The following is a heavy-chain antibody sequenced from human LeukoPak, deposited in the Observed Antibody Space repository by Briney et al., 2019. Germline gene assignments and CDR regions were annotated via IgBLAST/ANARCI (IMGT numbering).Heavy chain of an antibody. V-gene: IGHV3-23*01. CDR1: GFTFDDYG. Sequence: PGGSLRLSCAASGFTFDDYGMSWVRQAPGKGLEWVSAISGSGGSTYYADSVKGRFTISRDNSKNTLYLQMNSLRAEDTAVYYCAKDLGYFDWLPALFDYWGQGTLVTVSS. CDR2: ISGSGGST. CDR3: AKDLGYFDWLPALFDY. D-gene: IGHD3-9*01. J-gene: IGHJ4*02.